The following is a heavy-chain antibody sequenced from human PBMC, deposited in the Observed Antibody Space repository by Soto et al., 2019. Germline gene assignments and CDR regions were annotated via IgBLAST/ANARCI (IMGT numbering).Heavy chain of an antibody. V-gene: IGHV3-73*02. CDR1: GFTFSGSA. Sequence: EVQLVESGGGLVQPGGSLKLSCAASGFTFSGSAMHWVRQASGKGLEWVGRIRNKANNYATAYAASVKGRFTISRDDSKNTAFLQMTSLKTEDTAVYYCTSHAPEDMIRTWGQGTLVTVSS. CDR2: IRNKANNYAT. CDR3: TSHAPEDMIRT. D-gene: IGHD2-15*01. J-gene: IGHJ5*02.